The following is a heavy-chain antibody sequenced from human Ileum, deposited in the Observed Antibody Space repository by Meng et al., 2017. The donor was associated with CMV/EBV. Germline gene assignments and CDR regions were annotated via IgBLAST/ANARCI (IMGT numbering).Heavy chain of an antibody. J-gene: IGHJ3*02. CDR3: AREGPWTVMVFHDAFDI. Sequence: GGSLRLSCAASGFTFSTYWMNWVRQAPGKGLEWVANIRQDGSEKYYVDSVKGRFTISRDNAKNSVYLKMNSLRAEDTAVYYWAREGPWTVMVFHDAFDIWGQGTMVTVSS. V-gene: IGHV3-7*01. CDR2: IRQDGSEK. D-gene: IGHD5-18*01. CDR1: GFTFSTYW.